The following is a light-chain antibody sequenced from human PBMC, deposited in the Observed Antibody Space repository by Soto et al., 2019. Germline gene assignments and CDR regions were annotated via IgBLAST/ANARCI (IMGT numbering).Light chain of an antibody. CDR1: RTVDGNY. CDR2: SAS. V-gene: IGKV3-20*01. CDR3: QQYSASPRT. Sequence: EVVLTQSPGTLSLSPGERATLSCRASRTVDGNYLAWYHQKPGQPPRLLIHSASTRAPGIPDRFSASGAGTDFTLTISRLEPEDYAVYYCQQYSASPRTFGPGTKVEIK. J-gene: IGKJ1*01.